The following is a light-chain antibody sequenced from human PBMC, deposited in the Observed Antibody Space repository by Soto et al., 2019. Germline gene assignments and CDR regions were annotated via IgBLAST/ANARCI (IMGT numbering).Light chain of an antibody. V-gene: IGLV1-40*01. J-gene: IGLJ3*02. CDR1: SSNIGAGYD. CDR3: QSHDSSLSVRV. Sequence: QSVLTQPPSVSGAPGQRVTMSCTGSSSNIGAGYDVHWYQQLPGTAPKLLIYGNSNRPSGVPDRFSGSKSSTSASLAITGLQAEDEADYYCQSHDSSLSVRVFGGGTKLTVL. CDR2: GNS.